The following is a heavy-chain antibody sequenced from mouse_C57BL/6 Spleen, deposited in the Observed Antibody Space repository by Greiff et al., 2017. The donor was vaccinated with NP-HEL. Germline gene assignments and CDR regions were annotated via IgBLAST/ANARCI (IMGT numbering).Heavy chain of an antibody. Sequence: QVQLQQSVPERGKPGASVKISCKASGYAFSSSWMNWVKQRPGKGLEWIGRIYPGDGDTNYNGKFKGKATLTADKSSSTAYMQLSSLTSEDSAVYFCARGYDYDVGYAMDYWGQGTSVTVSS. CDR2: IYPGDGDT. J-gene: IGHJ4*01. CDR3: ARGYDYDVGYAMDY. D-gene: IGHD2-4*01. V-gene: IGHV1-82*01. CDR1: GYAFSSSW.